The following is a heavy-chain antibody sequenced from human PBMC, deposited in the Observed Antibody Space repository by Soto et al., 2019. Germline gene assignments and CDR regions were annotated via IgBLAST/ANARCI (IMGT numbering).Heavy chain of an antibody. CDR3: ARGPYCSSTSCIPSGLLDV. Sequence: GASVKVSCKASGGTFSSYAISWVRQAPGQGLEWMGGIIPIFGTANYAQKFQGRVTITRDASTSTVYMELSSLRSEDTAVYYCARGPYCSSTSCIPSGLLDVWGKGTTVTVSS. V-gene: IGHV1-69*05. CDR1: GGTFSSYA. CDR2: IIPIFGTA. D-gene: IGHD2-2*01. J-gene: IGHJ6*04.